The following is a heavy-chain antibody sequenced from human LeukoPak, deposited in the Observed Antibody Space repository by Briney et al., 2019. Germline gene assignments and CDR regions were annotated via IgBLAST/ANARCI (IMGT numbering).Heavy chain of an antibody. CDR2: INHSGST. Sequence: NPSETLSLTCAVYGGSFSGYYWSWIRQPPGKGLEWIGEINHSGSTNYNPSLKSRVTISVDTSKNQFSLKLSSVTAADTAVYYCARGVRVTMVRGVKSWFDPWGQGTLVTVSS. V-gene: IGHV4-34*01. CDR3: ARGVRVTMVRGVKSWFDP. D-gene: IGHD3-10*01. CDR1: GGSFSGYY. J-gene: IGHJ5*02.